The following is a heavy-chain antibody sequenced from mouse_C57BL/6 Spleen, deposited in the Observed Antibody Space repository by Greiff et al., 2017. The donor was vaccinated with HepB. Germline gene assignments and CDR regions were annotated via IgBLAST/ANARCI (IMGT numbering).Heavy chain of an antibody. CDR2: IDPEDGDT. CDR1: GFNIKDYY. CDR3: TTRDYDYDGVYLDY. Sequence: VQLQQSGAELVRPGASVKLSCTASGFNIKDYYMHWVKQRPEQGLEWIGRIDPEDGDTEYAPKFQGKATMTADTSSNTAYLQRSSLTSEDTAVYYCTTRDYDYDGVYLDYWGQGTSVTVSS. J-gene: IGHJ4*01. V-gene: IGHV14-1*01. D-gene: IGHD2-4*01.